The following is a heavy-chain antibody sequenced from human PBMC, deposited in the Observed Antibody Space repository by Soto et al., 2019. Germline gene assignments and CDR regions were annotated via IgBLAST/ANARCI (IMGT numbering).Heavy chain of an antibody. Sequence: QVQLQESGPGLVKPSQTQSLTCTVSGGSISSGGYYWSWIRQHPGKGLEWIGYIYYSGSTYYNPSLKSRVTISVDTSKNQFSLKLSSVTAADTAVYYCARDLNLSYYFDYWGQGTLVTVSS. V-gene: IGHV4-31*03. CDR3: ARDLNLSYYFDY. CDR2: IYYSGST. J-gene: IGHJ4*02. CDR1: GGSISSGGYY.